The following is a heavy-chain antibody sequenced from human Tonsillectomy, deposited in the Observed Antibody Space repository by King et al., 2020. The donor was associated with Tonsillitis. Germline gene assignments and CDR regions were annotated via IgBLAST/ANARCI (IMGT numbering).Heavy chain of an antibody. J-gene: IGHJ4*02. CDR1: GFTFSNYW. Sequence: DVQLVESGGGLVQPGGSLRLSCAASGFTFSNYWRPWVRQVPGKGLVWVSRINNDGSSTSYADSVRGRFTISRDNAKNTLSLQMNSLRAEDTAVYYCARDQTTVPFDYWGQGTLVTVSS. D-gene: IGHD4-17*01. CDR3: ARDQTTVPFDY. CDR2: INNDGSST. V-gene: IGHV3-74*01.